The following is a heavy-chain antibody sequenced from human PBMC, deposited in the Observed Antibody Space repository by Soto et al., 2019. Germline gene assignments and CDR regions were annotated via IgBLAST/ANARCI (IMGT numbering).Heavy chain of an antibody. J-gene: IGHJ6*02. CDR1: GFTFSSYW. V-gene: IGHV3-7*01. CDR3: ARAPATVLVPAATYYYYYYGMDV. CDR2: IKQDGSEK. Sequence: EVQLVESGGGLVQPGGSLRLSCAASGFTFSSYWMSWVRQGPGKGLEWVANIKQDGSEKYYVDSVKGRFTISRDNAKNSLYLQMNSLRAEDTAVYYCARAPATVLVPAATYYYYYYGMDVWGQGTTVTVSS. D-gene: IGHD2-2*01.